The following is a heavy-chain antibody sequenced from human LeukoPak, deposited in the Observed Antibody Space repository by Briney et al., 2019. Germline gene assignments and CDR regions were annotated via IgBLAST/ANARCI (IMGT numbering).Heavy chain of an antibody. CDR1: GFTFSGFS. CDR2: INGNGDKT. V-gene: IGHV3-64*02. D-gene: IGHD2/OR15-2a*01. Sequence: GGSLRLSCAASGFTFSGFSMHWIRQAPGRGLVYVSAINGNGDKTFYTDSVRGRFTIFRDNSKNTLFLQMGSLRGEDTALYFCARIGMENFYDLWGQGTLVTVSS. J-gene: IGHJ5*02. CDR3: ARIGMENFYDL.